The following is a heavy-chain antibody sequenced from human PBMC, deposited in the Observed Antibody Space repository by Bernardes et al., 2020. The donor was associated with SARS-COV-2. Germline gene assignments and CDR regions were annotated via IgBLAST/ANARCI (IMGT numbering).Heavy chain of an antibody. V-gene: IGHV1-18*04. Sequence: ASVKVSCKASGYTFTSYGISWVRQAPGQGLEWMGWISAYNGNTNYAQKLQGRVTMTTDTSTSTAYMELRSLRSDDTAVYYCARMSVVGAFWYYYYGMDVWGQGTTVTVSS. CDR3: ARMSVVGAFWYYYYGMDV. D-gene: IGHD1-26*01. CDR2: ISAYNGNT. J-gene: IGHJ6*02. CDR1: GYTFTSYG.